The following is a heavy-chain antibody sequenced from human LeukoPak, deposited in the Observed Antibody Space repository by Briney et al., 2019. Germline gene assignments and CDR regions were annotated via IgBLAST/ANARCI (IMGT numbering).Heavy chain of an antibody. V-gene: IGHV1-69*05. D-gene: IGHD3-16*01. Sequence: GSSVKVSCKASGGTFSSYAISWVRQAPGQGLEWMGGIIPIFGTANYAQKVQGRVTITTDESTSTAYMELSSLRSEDTAVYYCARSSRDYVWGSFDYWGQGTLVTVSS. J-gene: IGHJ4*02. CDR3: ARSSRDYVWGSFDY. CDR2: IIPIFGTA. CDR1: GGTFSSYA.